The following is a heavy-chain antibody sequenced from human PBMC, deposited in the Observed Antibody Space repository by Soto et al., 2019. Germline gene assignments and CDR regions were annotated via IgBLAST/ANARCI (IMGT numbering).Heavy chain of an antibody. Sequence: SETLSLTCTVSGGSISSGGYYWSWIRQHPGKGLEWIGYIYYSGSTYYNPSLKSRVTISVDTSKNQFSLKLSSVTAADTAVYYCARGVVVVVVGPDWYYMDVWGKGTTVTVSS. D-gene: IGHD2-15*01. CDR2: IYYSGST. J-gene: IGHJ6*03. CDR3: ARGVVVVVVGPDWYYMDV. V-gene: IGHV4-31*03. CDR1: GGSISSGGYY.